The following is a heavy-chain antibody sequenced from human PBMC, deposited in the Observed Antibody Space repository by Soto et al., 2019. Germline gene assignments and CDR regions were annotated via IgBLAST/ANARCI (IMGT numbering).Heavy chain of an antibody. Sequence: GGSLRLSCAASGFTFSSYAMSWVRQAPGKGLEWVSAISGSGGSTYYADSVKGRFTSSRDNSKNTLYLQMNSLRAEDTTVYYCAKGDLPPSFITIFGVDQYYYYYYMDVWGKGTTVTVSS. CDR2: ISGSGGST. CDR1: GFTFSSYA. D-gene: IGHD3-3*01. J-gene: IGHJ6*03. CDR3: AKGDLPPSFITIFGVDQYYYYYYMDV. V-gene: IGHV3-23*01.